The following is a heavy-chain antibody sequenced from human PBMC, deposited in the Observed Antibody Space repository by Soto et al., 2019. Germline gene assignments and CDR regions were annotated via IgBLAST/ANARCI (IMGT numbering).Heavy chain of an antibody. Sequence: SGPTLVNPTQTLTLTCTFSGFSLSDSGMGVGWIRQPPGEALEWLAIFYWDDDRRYSPSLKSRLAITKDTSKSQVLLTMTNMEPVDTATYFCAHGLREENCRGGSCYYFAYWGQGTPVTVSS. CDR2: FYWDDDR. J-gene: IGHJ4*02. V-gene: IGHV2-5*02. CDR3: AHGLREENCRGGSCYYFAY. CDR1: GFSLSDSGMG. D-gene: IGHD2-15*01.